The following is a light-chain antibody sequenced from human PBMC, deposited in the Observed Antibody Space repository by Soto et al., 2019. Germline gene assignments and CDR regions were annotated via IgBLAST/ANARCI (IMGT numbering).Light chain of an antibody. CDR1: SSDVGGYNY. Sequence: QSVLTQPASVSGSPGQSITISCTGTSSDVGGYNYVSWYQQHPGKAPKLMIYEVSNRPSGVSNRFSGSKSGNTAFLTISGLQAEDEADYYCSSYTSSSTPVVFGGGTKVTVL. CDR3: SSYTSSSTPVV. CDR2: EVS. V-gene: IGLV2-14*01. J-gene: IGLJ2*01.